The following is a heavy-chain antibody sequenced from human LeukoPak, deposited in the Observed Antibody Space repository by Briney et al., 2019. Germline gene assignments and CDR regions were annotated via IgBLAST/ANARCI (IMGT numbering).Heavy chain of an antibody. Sequence: SETLSLTCTVSGGSISSSSYYWGWIRQPPGKGLEWIGSIYYSGSTYYNPSLKSRVTISVDTSKNQFSLKLSSVTAADTAVYYCAREQHDFWSGAPWWFDPWGQGTLVTVSS. J-gene: IGHJ5*02. CDR1: GGSISSSSYY. V-gene: IGHV4-39*07. D-gene: IGHD3-3*01. CDR3: AREQHDFWSGAPWWFDP. CDR2: IYYSGST.